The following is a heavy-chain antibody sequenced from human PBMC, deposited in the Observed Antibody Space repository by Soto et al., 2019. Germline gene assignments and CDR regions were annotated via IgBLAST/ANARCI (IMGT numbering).Heavy chain of an antibody. CDR1: GFTFTNAW. CDR3: TSYYSSWDFSSFDN. D-gene: IGHD6-6*01. J-gene: IGHJ4*02. Sequence: PGGSLRLSCVASGFTFTNAWMSWVRQAPGKGLEWVGRIKSKADGETTDYAAAVKGRFTISRDDSKNTLFLQMNSLKSEDTAVYYCTSYYSSWDFSSFDNGGQGALVTVSS. CDR2: IKSKADGETT. V-gene: IGHV3-15*01.